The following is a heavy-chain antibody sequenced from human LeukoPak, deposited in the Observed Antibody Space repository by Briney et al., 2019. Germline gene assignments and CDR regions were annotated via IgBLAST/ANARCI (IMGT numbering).Heavy chain of an antibody. CDR2: ISYDGSNK. V-gene: IGHV3-30*03. CDR3: ASLAAAGRNFDY. D-gene: IGHD6-13*01. J-gene: IGHJ4*02. Sequence: PGGSLRLSCAASGFTFSSYGMHWVRQAPGKGLEWVAVISYDGSNKYYADSVKGRFTISRGNSKNTLYLQMNSLRAEDTAVYYCASLAAAGRNFDYWGQGTLVTVSS. CDR1: GFTFSSYG.